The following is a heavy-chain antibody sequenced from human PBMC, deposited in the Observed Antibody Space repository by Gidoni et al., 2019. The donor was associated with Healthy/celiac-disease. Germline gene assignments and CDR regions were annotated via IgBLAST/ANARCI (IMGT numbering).Heavy chain of an antibody. Sequence: VQLQASRPGLAKPSETMSLTCTVSGGPISSYHWSWIRQPPGKGLEWIGYIYYSGSTNYNPSLKSRVTISVDTSKNQFSLKLGSVTAADTAVYYCARDSHDYGDYYFDYWGQGTLVTVSS. J-gene: IGHJ4*02. CDR3: ARDSHDYGDYYFDY. CDR2: IYYSGST. CDR1: GGPISSYH. V-gene: IGHV4-59*01. D-gene: IGHD4-17*01.